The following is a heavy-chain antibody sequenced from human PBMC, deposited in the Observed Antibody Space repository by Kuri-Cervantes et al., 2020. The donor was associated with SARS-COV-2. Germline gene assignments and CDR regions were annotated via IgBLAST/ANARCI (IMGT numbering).Heavy chain of an antibody. J-gene: IGHJ4*02. Sequence: SETLSLTCAVYGGSFSGYYWSWIRQPPGKGLEWIGEINHSGSTNYNPSLKSRVTISVDTSKNQFSLKLSSVPAADTAVYYCARLEPTMVRIAGDGGGFDYWGQGTLVTVSS. CDR1: GGSFSGYY. CDR3: ARLEPTMVRIAGDGGGFDY. CDR2: INHSGST. V-gene: IGHV4-34*01. D-gene: IGHD3-10*01.